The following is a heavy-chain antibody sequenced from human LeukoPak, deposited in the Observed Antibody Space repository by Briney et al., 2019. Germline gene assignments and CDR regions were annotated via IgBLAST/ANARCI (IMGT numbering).Heavy chain of an antibody. V-gene: IGHV3-21*01. J-gene: IGHJ3*02. CDR3: ARTSYCGGDCYPGPDAFDI. Sequence: KAGGSLRLSCAASGFTFSSYSMNWVRQAPGKGLGWVSSISSSSSSYIYYADSVKGRFTISRDNAKNSLYLQMNSLRAEDTAVYYCARTSYCGGDCYPGPDAFDIWGQGTMVTVSS. CDR1: GFTFSSYS. CDR2: ISSSSSSYI. D-gene: IGHD2-21*02.